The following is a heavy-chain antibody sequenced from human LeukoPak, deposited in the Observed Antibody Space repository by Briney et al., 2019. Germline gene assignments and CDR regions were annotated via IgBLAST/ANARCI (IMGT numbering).Heavy chain of an antibody. J-gene: IGHJ4*02. Sequence: GGSLRLSCAASGFKFSSYWMSWVRQAPGKGLEWVANIKHDGSETYYVDSVEGRFTISRDNAKNSLYLQMNSLRAEDTAVYYCARAGYYYDSSGLGIGYWGQGTLVTVSS. D-gene: IGHD3-22*01. CDR1: GFKFSSYW. CDR3: ARAGYYYDSSGLGIGY. CDR2: IKHDGSET. V-gene: IGHV3-7*02.